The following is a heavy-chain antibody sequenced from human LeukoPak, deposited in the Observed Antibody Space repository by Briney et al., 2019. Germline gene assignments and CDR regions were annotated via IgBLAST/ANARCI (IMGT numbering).Heavy chain of an antibody. CDR1: GGSISTYY. CDR3: ARANRYDLFFDY. J-gene: IGHJ4*02. D-gene: IGHD5-12*01. CDR2: IYHSGST. Sequence: SETLSLTCTVSGGSISTYYWSWIRQPPGKGLEWIGYIYHSGSTNYNPSLKSRVTISVDTSKNQISLKLSSVTAADTAVYYCARANRYDLFFDYWGQGTLVTVSS. V-gene: IGHV4-59*01.